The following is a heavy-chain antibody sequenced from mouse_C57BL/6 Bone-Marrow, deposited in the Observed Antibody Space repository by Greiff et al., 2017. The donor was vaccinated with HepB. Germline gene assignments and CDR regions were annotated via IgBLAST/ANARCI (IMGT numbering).Heavy chain of an antibody. CDR3: ARIGTGGREDY. D-gene: IGHD4-1*01. V-gene: IGHV3-6*01. Sequence: EVQLQQSGPGLVKPSQSLSLTCSVTGYSITSGYYWNWIRQFPGNKLEWMGYISYDGSNNYNPSLKNRISITRDTSKNQFFLKLNSVTTEDTATYYCARIGTGGREDYWGQGTTLTVSS. CDR1: GYSITSGYY. J-gene: IGHJ2*01. CDR2: ISYDGSN.